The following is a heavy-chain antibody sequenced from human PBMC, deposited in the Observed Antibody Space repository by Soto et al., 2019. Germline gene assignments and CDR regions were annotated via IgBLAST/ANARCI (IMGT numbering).Heavy chain of an antibody. CDR1: GGSFSGYY. V-gene: IGHV4-34*01. Sequence: LSETLSLTCAVYGGSFSGYYWSWIRQPPGKGLEWIGEINHSGSTNYNPSLKSRVTISVDTSKNQFSLKLSSVTAADTAVYYCARGIYGDYSSGSPFDYWGQGTLVTVSS. CDR2: INHSGST. J-gene: IGHJ4*02. CDR3: ARGIYGDYSSGSPFDY. D-gene: IGHD4-17*01.